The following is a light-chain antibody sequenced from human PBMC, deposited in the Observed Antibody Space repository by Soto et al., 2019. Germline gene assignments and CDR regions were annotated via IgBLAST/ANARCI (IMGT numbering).Light chain of an antibody. CDR3: QKYNSAPPSLT. CDR1: QGISNY. V-gene: IGKV1-27*01. CDR2: AAS. Sequence: DIQMTQSPSSLSASVGDRVTITCRASQGISNYLAWYQQKPGKVPKLLIYAASTLQSGVASRFSGSGSGTDFTLTISSLQPEDVATYYCQKYNSAPPSLTFGGGTKVEIK. J-gene: IGKJ4*01.